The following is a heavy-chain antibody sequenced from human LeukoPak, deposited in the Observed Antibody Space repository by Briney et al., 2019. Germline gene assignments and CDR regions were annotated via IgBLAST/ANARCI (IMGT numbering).Heavy chain of an antibody. D-gene: IGHD3-22*01. J-gene: IGHJ4*02. V-gene: IGHV4-4*07. CDR3: ARDYYDSSGYRYFDY. Sequence: SETLSLTCTVSGGSISSYYWSWIRQPAGKGLEWIGRIYTSGSTNYNPSLKSRVTMSVDTSKSQFSLKLSSVTAADTAVYYCARDYYDSSGYRYFDYWGQGTLVTVSS. CDR2: IYTSGST. CDR1: GGSISSYY.